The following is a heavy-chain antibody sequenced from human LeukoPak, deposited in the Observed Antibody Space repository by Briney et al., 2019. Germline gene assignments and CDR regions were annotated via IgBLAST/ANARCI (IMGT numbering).Heavy chain of an antibody. D-gene: IGHD5-12*01. CDR3: AREGEIGYDLSDY. CDR1: GYTFTSYY. CDR2: INPSGGST. V-gene: IGHV1-46*01. J-gene: IGHJ4*02. Sequence: ASVEVSCKASGYTFTSYYMHWVRQAPGQGLEWMGIINPSGGSTSYAQKFQGRVTVTRDTSTSTVYMELSSLRSEDTAMYYCAREGEIGYDLSDYWGQGTLVTVSS.